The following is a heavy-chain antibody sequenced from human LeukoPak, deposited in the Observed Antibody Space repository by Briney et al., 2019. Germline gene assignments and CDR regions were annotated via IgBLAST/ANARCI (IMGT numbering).Heavy chain of an antibody. J-gene: IGHJ5*02. CDR1: GFTFSSYA. CDR2: ISYDGSNK. Sequence: PGRSLRLSCAASGFTFSSYAMHWVRQAPGKGLEWVAVISYDGSNKYYADSVKGRFTISRDNSKNTLYLQMNNLRVEDTALYHCARGRAEMEGNWFDPWGQGTLVTVSS. D-gene: IGHD2-8*01. CDR3: ARGRAEMEGNWFDP. V-gene: IGHV3-30-3*01.